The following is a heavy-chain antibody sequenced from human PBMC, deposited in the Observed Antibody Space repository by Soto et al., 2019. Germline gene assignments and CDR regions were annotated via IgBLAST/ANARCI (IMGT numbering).Heavy chain of an antibody. J-gene: IGHJ4*02. CDR2: IIPILGTA. Sequence: GASVTVSCTASSGTFSSYASSSVRQAPGLGLEWMGGIIPILGTANYAQKFQGRVTITADESTSTAYMELSSLRSEDTAVYYCARGGAASRIAALPGNYGGQGTLVTVSA. CDR3: ARGGAASRIAALPGNY. D-gene: IGHD6-6*01. V-gene: IGHV1-69*01. CDR1: SGTFSSYA.